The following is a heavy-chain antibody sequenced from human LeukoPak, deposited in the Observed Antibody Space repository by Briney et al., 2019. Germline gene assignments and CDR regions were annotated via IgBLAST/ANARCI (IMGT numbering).Heavy chain of an antibody. J-gene: IGHJ4*02. CDR3: ARGPLGSGWYRFDY. V-gene: IGHV1-2*02. Sequence: ASVKVSCKASGYTFTGYYMHWVRQAPGQGLEWMGWINPNSGGTNYAQKFQGRVTMTRDTSISTAYMELSRLRSDDTAVYYCARGPLGSGWYRFDYWGQGTLVTVSS. CDR2: INPNSGGT. D-gene: IGHD6-19*01. CDR1: GYTFTGYY.